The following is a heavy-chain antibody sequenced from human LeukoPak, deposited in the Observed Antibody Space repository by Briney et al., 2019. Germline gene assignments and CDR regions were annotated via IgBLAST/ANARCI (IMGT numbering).Heavy chain of an antibody. V-gene: IGHV4-59*08. CDR3: ARRNYDSSYHFDY. Sequence: SETLSLTCTVSGGFISSYYWSWIRQPPGKGLEWIGYIYYSGSTNYNPSLKSRVTISVDTSKNQFSLKLSSVTAADTAVYYCARRNYDSSYHFDYWGQGTLVTVSS. CDR1: GGFISSYY. D-gene: IGHD3-22*01. CDR2: IYYSGST. J-gene: IGHJ4*02.